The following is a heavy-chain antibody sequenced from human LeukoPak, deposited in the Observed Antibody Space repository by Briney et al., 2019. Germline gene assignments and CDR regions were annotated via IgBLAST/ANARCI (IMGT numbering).Heavy chain of an antibody. Sequence: EASVKVSCKASGYTFTGYYMHWVRQAPGQGLEWMGWINPNSGGTNYAQKFQGRVTMTRDTPISTAYMELSSLRSEDTAVYYCARGNPGYDINYWGQGTLVTVSS. CDR1: GYTFTGYY. D-gene: IGHD5-12*01. CDR3: ARGNPGYDINY. V-gene: IGHV1-2*02. CDR2: INPNSGGT. J-gene: IGHJ4*02.